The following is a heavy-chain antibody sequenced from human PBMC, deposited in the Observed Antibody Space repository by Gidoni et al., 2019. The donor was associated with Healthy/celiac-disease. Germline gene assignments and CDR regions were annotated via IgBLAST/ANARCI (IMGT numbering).Heavy chain of an antibody. D-gene: IGHD4-17*01. CDR1: GGSISSGSYY. CDR2: IYTSGST. V-gene: IGHV4-61*02. Sequence: QVQLQESGPGLVKPSQTLSLTCSVSGGSISSGSYYWSWIRQPAGKGLEWIGRIYTSGSTNYNPSLKSRVTISVDTSKNQFSLKLSSVTAADTAVYYCARDLGAPGYYYGMDVWGQGTTVTVSS. J-gene: IGHJ6*02. CDR3: ARDLGAPGYYYGMDV.